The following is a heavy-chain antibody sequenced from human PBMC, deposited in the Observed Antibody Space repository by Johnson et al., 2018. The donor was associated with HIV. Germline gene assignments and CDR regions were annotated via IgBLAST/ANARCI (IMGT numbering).Heavy chain of an antibody. CDR3: VRGHSDLVTASDI. D-gene: IGHD2-21*02. CDR2: ISYDGSKK. V-gene: IGHV3-30*04. CDR1: GFTFSSYA. Sequence: QMQLVESGGGVVQPGRSLRLSCAASGFTFSSYAMHWVRQAPGKGLEWVAVISYDGSKKYYADSVKGRFTISRDNSKNTLYLQMNSLRADDTAVYHCVRGHSDLVTASDIWGHGTMVTVSS. J-gene: IGHJ3*02.